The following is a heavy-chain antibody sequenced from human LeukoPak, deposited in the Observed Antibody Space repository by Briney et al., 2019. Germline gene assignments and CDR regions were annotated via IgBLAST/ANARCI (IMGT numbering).Heavy chain of an antibody. CDR3: ARRRYSNYPPGPYFDY. D-gene: IGHD4-11*01. CDR2: IIPIFGTA. CDR1: GGTFSSYA. Sequence: GASVKVSCKASGGTFSSYAISWVRQAPGQGLEWMGGIIPIFGTANYAQKFQGRVTITTDESTSTAYMELSSLRSEDTAVYYCARRRYSNYPPGPYFDYWGQGTLVTVSS. J-gene: IGHJ4*02. V-gene: IGHV1-69*05.